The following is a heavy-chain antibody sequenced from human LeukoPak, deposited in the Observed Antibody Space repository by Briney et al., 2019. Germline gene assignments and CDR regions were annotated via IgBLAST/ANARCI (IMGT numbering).Heavy chain of an antibody. CDR1: GGTFSSYT. V-gene: IGHV1-69*02. CDR3: ARVFWSGHDAFDI. CDR2: IIPILGIA. J-gene: IGHJ3*02. D-gene: IGHD3-3*01. Sequence: SSVKVSCKASGGTFSSYTISWVRQAPGQGLEWMGRIIPILGIANYAQKFQGRVTITADKSTSTAYMELSSLRSEDTAVCYCARVFWSGHDAFDIWGQGTMVTVSS.